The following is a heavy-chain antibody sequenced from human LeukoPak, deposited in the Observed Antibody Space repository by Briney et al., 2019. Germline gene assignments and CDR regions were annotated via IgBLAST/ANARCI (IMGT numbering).Heavy chain of an antibody. J-gene: IGHJ6*03. CDR3: ARVYSSSSPYYSHYYMDV. V-gene: IGHV4-59*01. D-gene: IGHD6-6*01. CDR2: IFYSGSA. CDR1: GASISSFY. Sequence: SETLSLTCTVSGASISSFYWSWIRQPPGRGLDWIGNIFYSGSANYTPSLKSRVTISVDTSKNQFSLKLSSVTAADTAVYYCARVYSSSSPYYSHYYMDVWGKGTTVTVSS.